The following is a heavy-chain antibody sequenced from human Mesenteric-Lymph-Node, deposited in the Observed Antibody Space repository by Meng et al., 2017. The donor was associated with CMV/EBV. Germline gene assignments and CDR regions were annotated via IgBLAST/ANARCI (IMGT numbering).Heavy chain of an antibody. V-gene: IGHV3-23*01. CDR3: ARVEQHSPVDY. CDR2: LSGRGIST. Sequence: GESLKISCAASGFTFSNYAMSWVRQAPGQGLEWVSALSGRGISTYYADSVKGRFTISRDNAKNSLYLQMNSLRAGDTAVYYCARVEQHSPVDYWGQGTLVTVSS. D-gene: IGHD6-13*01. J-gene: IGHJ4*02. CDR1: GFTFSNYA.